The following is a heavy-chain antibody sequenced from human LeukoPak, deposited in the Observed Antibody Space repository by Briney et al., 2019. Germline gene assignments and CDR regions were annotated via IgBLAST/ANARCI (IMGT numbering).Heavy chain of an antibody. CDR1: GYSFTSYW. J-gene: IGHJ6*02. Sequence: GESLKISCKGSGYSFTSYWIGWARQMPGKGLEWMGIIYPGDSDTRYSPSFQGQVTISADKSISTAYLQWSSLKASDTAMYYCARGGGGNSEYYYYYGMDVWGQGTTVTVSS. V-gene: IGHV5-51*01. CDR3: ARGGGGNSEYYYYYGMDV. D-gene: IGHD4-23*01. CDR2: IYPGDSDT.